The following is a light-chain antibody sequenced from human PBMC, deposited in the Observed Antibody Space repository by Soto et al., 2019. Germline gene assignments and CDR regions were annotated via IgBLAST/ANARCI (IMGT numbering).Light chain of an antibody. J-gene: IGKJ5*01. Sequence: EIVLTQSPGTLSLSPGERATLSCRASQSFISSYLAWYQEKPGQAPRLLIYGASSRATGIPDRFSGSGSGTDFTLTISRLEPEDFAVYYCQQYGSSPITFGQGTRLEIK. CDR1: QSFISSY. CDR2: GAS. V-gene: IGKV3-20*01. CDR3: QQYGSSPIT.